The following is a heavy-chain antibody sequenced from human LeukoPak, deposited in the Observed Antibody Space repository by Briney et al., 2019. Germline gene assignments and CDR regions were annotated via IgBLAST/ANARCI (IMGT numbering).Heavy chain of an antibody. J-gene: IGHJ4*02. Sequence: GGSLRLSCAASGFTSSDYYMSWIRQAPGKGLEWVSYISSSGSTIYYADSVKGRFTISRDNAKNSLYLQMNSLRAEDTAVYYCARDDESSSSHIGACDYWGQGTLVTVSS. CDR3: ARDDESSSSHIGACDY. D-gene: IGHD6-13*01. V-gene: IGHV3-11*01. CDR2: ISSSGSTI. CDR1: GFTSSDYY.